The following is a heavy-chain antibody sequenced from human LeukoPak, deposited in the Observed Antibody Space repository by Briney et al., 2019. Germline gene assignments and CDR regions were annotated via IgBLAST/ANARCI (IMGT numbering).Heavy chain of an antibody. V-gene: IGHV3-48*04. CDR3: AKLAKDFYGSETYYFCEH. CDR2: ISGRGEAI. D-gene: IGHD3-10*01. J-gene: IGHJ1*01. Sequence: GGSLRLSCAASGFTFSNHNMDWVRQAPGKGLEWISYISGRGEAIFYADSVQGRFTISRDNAKNSLFLQMNSLRVEDTAVYYCAKLAKDFYGSETYYFCEHWGQGTPVTASS. CDR1: GFTFSNHN.